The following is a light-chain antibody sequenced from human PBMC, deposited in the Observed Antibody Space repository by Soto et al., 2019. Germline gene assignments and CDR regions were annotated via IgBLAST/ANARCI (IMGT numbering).Light chain of an antibody. J-gene: IGKJ1*01. CDR2: GAS. Sequence: EVVMTQSPATQSVSPGERVTLSCRASQSINAHLAWYQQKPGQAPRLLIHGASTRATGIPARFSGSGFGTEFILTISSLQSEDFAVYYCQQYNTRLWTFGQGTKVEIQ. CDR1: QSINAH. CDR3: QQYNTRLWT. V-gene: IGKV3-15*01.